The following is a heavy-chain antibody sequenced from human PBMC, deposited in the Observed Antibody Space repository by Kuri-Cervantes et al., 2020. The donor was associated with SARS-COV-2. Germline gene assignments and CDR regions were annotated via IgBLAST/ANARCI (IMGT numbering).Heavy chain of an antibody. Sequence: ASVKVSCKGSGYTSTSYGISWVRQAPGQGLEWMGWISAYNGNTDYAQKLQGRVSMTTDTSTSTAYMELRSLRSDDTAVYYCARGRPDIVVVVAADDAFDIWGQGTRVTVSS. J-gene: IGHJ3*02. CDR1: GYTSTSYG. CDR2: ISAYNGNT. D-gene: IGHD2-15*01. V-gene: IGHV1-18*01. CDR3: ARGRPDIVVVVAADDAFDI.